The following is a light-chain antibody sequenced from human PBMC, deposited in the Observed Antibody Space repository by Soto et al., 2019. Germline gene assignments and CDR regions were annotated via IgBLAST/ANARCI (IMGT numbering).Light chain of an antibody. CDR1: QSLSSF. V-gene: IGKV3-11*01. Sequence: EVVLTQSPATLSLSPGERATLSCRASQSLSSFLAWYQQKPGQAPRLLVYDGSNRLAGIPGRFSGSGSGTDFTLTINSLEPEDDAVYYCQHRSDGQLTFVGGTKVEIK. J-gene: IGKJ4*01. CDR3: QHRSDGQLT. CDR2: DGS.